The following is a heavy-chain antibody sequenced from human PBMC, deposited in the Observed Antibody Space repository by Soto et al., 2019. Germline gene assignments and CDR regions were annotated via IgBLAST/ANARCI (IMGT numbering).Heavy chain of an antibody. V-gene: IGHV3-53*04. CDR1: GFTVSSNY. D-gene: IGHD6-19*01. CDR3: ARAQAVAGLLDAFDI. CDR2: IYSGGST. J-gene: IGHJ3*02. Sequence: EVQLVESGGGLVQPGGSLRLSCAASGFTVSSNYMSWVRQAPGKGLEWVSVIYSGGSTYYADSVKSRFTISRHNSKNTLYLQMNSLRAEDTAVYYCARAQAVAGLLDAFDIWGQGTMVTVSS.